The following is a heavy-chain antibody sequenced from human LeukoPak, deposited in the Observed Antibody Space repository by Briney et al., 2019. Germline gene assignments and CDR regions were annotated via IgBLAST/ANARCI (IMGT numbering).Heavy chain of an antibody. J-gene: IGHJ6*02. Sequence: ASVKVSCKASGYTFTGYYMHWVRQAPGQGLEWMGRINPNSGGTNYAQKFQGRVTMTRDTSISTAYMELSRLRSDDTAVYYCARDPCSGGSCYYYYGMDVWGQGTTVTVSS. CDR2: INPNSGGT. V-gene: IGHV1-2*06. CDR1: GYTFTGYY. CDR3: ARDPCSGGSCYYYYGMDV. D-gene: IGHD2-15*01.